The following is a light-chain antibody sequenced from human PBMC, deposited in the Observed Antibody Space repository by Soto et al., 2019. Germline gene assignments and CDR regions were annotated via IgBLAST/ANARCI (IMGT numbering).Light chain of an antibody. Sequence: DIRMNTSPATLSGPVGSRVTIPCRASQTISSWLAWYQQKPGKAPKLLIYKASTLKSGVPSRFSGSGSGTEFTLTISSLQPDDFATYYCQHYNSYSEAFGQGTKVAI. V-gene: IGKV1-5*03. CDR2: KAS. CDR3: QHYNSYSEA. CDR1: QTISSW. J-gene: IGKJ1*01.